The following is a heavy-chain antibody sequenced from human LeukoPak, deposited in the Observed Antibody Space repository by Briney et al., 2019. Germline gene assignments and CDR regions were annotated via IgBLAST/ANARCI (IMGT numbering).Heavy chain of an antibody. CDR2: IIPIFGTA. J-gene: IGHJ4*02. CDR3: AREMVGWNLLGGGNFDY. CDR1: GGTFSSYA. V-gene: IGHV1-69*06. D-gene: IGHD1-1*01. Sequence: SVKVSCKASGGTFSSYAISWVRQAPGQGLEWMGGIIPIFGTANYAQKFQGRVTITADKSTSTAYMELSSLRSEDTAVYYCAREMVGWNLLGGGNFDYWGQGTLVTVSS.